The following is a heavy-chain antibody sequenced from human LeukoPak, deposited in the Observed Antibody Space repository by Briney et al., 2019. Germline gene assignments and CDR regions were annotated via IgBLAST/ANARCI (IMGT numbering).Heavy chain of an antibody. D-gene: IGHD1-14*01. J-gene: IGHJ4*02. V-gene: IGHV1-18*01. CDR2: VSGYTGNT. CDR3: ARGEVSASLYYFDF. Sequence: ASVTVSFKTSVYTFTTYGVSWVRQAPGHGLEWMGWVSGYTGNTNYAERFQGRVTMTIDASTSTVYMELTNLRSDDTAVYFCARGEVSASLYYFDFWGQGTLVTVS. CDR1: VYTFTTYG.